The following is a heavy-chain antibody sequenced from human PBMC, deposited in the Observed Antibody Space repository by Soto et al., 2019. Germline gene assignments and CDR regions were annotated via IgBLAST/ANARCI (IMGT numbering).Heavy chain of an antibody. CDR3: ARDPELLDYYYGMDV. CDR2: IWYDGSNK. D-gene: IGHD1-7*01. J-gene: IGHJ6*02. CDR1: GFTFSSYG. V-gene: IGHV3-33*01. Sequence: GGSLRLSCAASGFTFSSYGMHWVRQAPGKGLEWVAVIWYDGSNKYYADSVKGRFTISRDNSKNTLYLQMNSLRAEDTAVYYCARDPELLDYYYGMDVWGQGTTVTVSS.